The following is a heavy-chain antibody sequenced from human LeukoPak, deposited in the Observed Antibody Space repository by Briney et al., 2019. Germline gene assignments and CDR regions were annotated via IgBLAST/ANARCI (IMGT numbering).Heavy chain of an antibody. CDR1: GFTFSSYA. V-gene: IGHV3-30*01. CDR2: ISSDGTNT. Sequence: PGGSLRLSCAASGFTFSSYAMHWVCQAPGKGLEWVSVISSDGTNTYFADSVKGRFILSRDNSRKMLFLQMHSLRPEDTAVYYCARVSIFGVVIPPDYWGQGALVTVSS. CDR3: ARVSIFGVVIPPDY. D-gene: IGHD3-3*02. J-gene: IGHJ4*02.